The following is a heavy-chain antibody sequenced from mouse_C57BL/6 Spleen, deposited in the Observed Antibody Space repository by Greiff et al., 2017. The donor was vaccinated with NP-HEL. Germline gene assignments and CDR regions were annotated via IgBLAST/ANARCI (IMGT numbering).Heavy chain of an antibody. Sequence: VQLQESGPGLVAPSQSLSITCTVSGFSLTSYAISWVRQPPGKGLEWLGVIWTGGGTNYNSALKSRLSISKDNSKSQVFLKMNSLQTDDTARYYCTRITILGSYGNAMDYWGQGTSVTVSS. V-gene: IGHV2-9-1*01. CDR1: GFSLTSYA. D-gene: IGHD2-1*01. CDR3: TRITILGSYGNAMDY. J-gene: IGHJ4*01. CDR2: IWTGGGT.